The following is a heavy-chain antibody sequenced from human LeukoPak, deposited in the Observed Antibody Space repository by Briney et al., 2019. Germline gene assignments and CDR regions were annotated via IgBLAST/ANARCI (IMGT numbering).Heavy chain of an antibody. V-gene: IGHV4-59*01. Sequence: SETLSLTCTVSGGSISSYYWSWIRQPPGKGLEWIGYIYYSGSTNYNPSLKSRVTISVDTSKNQFSLKLNSVTAADTAVYYCAREGFRSGWYTPFDYWGQGTLVTVSS. CDR2: IYYSGST. CDR1: GGSISSYY. CDR3: AREGFRSGWYTPFDY. D-gene: IGHD6-19*01. J-gene: IGHJ4*02.